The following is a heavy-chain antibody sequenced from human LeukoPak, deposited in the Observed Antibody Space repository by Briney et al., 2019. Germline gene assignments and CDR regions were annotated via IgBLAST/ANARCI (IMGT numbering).Heavy chain of an antibody. CDR3: AKWGCSGGSCYPFDY. V-gene: IGHV3-23*01. Sequence: GGSLRLSCAASGFTFSSYAMAWVRQAPGKGLEWVSAISGSRNDTYYADSVKGRFTISRDNSKNTLYLQMNSLRAEDTAVYYCAKWGCSGGSCYPFDYWGQGTLVTVSS. J-gene: IGHJ4*02. CDR2: ISGSRNDT. CDR1: GFTFSSYA. D-gene: IGHD2-15*01.